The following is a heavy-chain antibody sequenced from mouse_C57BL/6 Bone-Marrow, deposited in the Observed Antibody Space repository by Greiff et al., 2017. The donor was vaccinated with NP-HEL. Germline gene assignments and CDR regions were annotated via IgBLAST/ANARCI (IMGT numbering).Heavy chain of an antibody. CDR1: GYTFTSYW. CDR2: INPSNGGT. D-gene: IGHD1-1*02. Sequence: QVQLQQSGTELVKPGASVKLSCKASGYTFTSYWMHWVKQRPGQGLEWIGNINPSNGGTNYNAKFTSQATLTVDKSSSTAFMQLSSQTSEDSEVYYCASWLLPWYFDVWGTGTTVTVSS. J-gene: IGHJ1*03. CDR3: ASWLLPWYFDV. V-gene: IGHV1-53*01.